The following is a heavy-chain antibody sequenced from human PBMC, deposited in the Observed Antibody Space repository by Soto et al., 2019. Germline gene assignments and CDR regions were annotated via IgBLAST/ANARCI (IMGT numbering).Heavy chain of an antibody. V-gene: IGHV3-30-3*01. CDR2: ISYDGSNK. CDR3: ARAAYSNYNDAFDI. Sequence: QVQLVESGGGVVQPGRSLRLSCAASGFTFSSYAMHWVRQAPGKGLEWVAVISYDGSNKYYADSVKGRFTISRDNSKNTLYLQMNSLRAEDTAVYYCARAAYSNYNDAFDIWGQGTMVTVS. D-gene: IGHD4-4*01. J-gene: IGHJ3*02. CDR1: GFTFSSYA.